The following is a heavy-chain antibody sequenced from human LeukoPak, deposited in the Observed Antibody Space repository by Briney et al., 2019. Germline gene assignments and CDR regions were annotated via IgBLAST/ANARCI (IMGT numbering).Heavy chain of an antibody. CDR2: ISYDGSNK. V-gene: IGHV3-30*18. J-gene: IGHJ2*01. CDR1: GFTFSSYG. D-gene: IGHD6-19*01. Sequence: PGRSLRLSCAASGFTFSSYGMHWVRQAPGKGLEWVAVISYDGSNKYYADSVKGRFTISRDNSKNTLYLQMNSLRAEDTAVYYCAKVREQWLVHWYFDLWGRGTLVTVSS. CDR3: AKVREQWLVHWYFDL.